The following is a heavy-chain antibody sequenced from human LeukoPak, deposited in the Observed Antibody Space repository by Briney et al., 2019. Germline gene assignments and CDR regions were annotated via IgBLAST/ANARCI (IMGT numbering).Heavy chain of an antibody. D-gene: IGHD2-2*03. CDR1: GGSISSTSYY. Sequence: PSETLSLTCVVSGGSISSTSYYWGWIRQPRGKGLEWIGSIYYSGSTYYSPSLKSRFTISVETSKNPFSLKLSSVTAAATAVYYCARLLRVGYCSTTTCNWFDPWGQGTLVTVSS. CDR3: ARLLRVGYCSTTTCNWFDP. CDR2: IYYSGST. V-gene: IGHV4-39*07. J-gene: IGHJ5*02.